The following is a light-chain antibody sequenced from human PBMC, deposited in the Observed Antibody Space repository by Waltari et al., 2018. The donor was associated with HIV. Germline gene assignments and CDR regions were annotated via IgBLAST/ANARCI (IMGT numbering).Light chain of an antibody. CDR1: SSDAAVYNY. V-gene: IGLV2-14*01. Sequence: QSALTQPASVSGSPGQSITISSTGTSSDAAVYNYVSWYQQHPGKAPKLMIYDVSNRPSGVSNRFSGSKSGNTASLTISGLQAEDEADYYCSSYTSSSTNYVFGTGTKVTVL. J-gene: IGLJ1*01. CDR3: SSYTSSSTNYV. CDR2: DVS.